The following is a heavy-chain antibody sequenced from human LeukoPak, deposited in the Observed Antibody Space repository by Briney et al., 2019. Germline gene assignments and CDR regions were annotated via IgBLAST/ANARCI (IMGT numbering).Heavy chain of an antibody. J-gene: IGHJ6*02. V-gene: IGHV3-30-3*01. D-gene: IGHD3-10*01. Sequence: GGSLRLSCAASGFTFSSYAMHWVRQAPGKGLEWVAVISYDGSNKYYADSVKGRFTISRDNSKNTLYLQMNSLRAEDTAVYYCARVRGSGSYSYYYYGMDVWGQGTTVTVSS. CDR3: ARVRGSGSYSYYYYGMDV. CDR2: ISYDGSNK. CDR1: GFTFSSYA.